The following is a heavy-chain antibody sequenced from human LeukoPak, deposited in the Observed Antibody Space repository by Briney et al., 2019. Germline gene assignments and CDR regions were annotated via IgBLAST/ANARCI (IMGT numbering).Heavy chain of an antibody. D-gene: IGHD1-26*01. CDR1: GFTFTSSA. Sequence: ASVKVSCKAYGFTFTSSAVQWVRQARGQRLEWIGWIVVGSGNTDYAQRFQERVTITRDMSTSTAYMELSSLRSEDTAVYYCAATELQWELPTDYWGQGTLVTVSS. CDR2: IVVGSGNT. V-gene: IGHV1-58*01. J-gene: IGHJ4*02. CDR3: AATELQWELPTDY.